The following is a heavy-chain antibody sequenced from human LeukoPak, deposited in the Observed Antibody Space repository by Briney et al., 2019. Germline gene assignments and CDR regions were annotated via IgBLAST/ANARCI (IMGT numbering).Heavy chain of an antibody. CDR3: TRDPGSGWPPGIDY. CDR2: ISSRGATI. D-gene: IGHD6-19*01. J-gene: IGHJ4*02. V-gene: IGHV3-48*02. CDR1: GFTFSSYG. Sequence: PGGSLRLSCAASGFTFSSYGMHWVRQAPGKGLEWVSYISSRGATIYYADSVKGRFTISRDNAKNSLYLQMNSLRDEDTAVYYCTRDPGSGWPPGIDYWGQGTLVTVSS.